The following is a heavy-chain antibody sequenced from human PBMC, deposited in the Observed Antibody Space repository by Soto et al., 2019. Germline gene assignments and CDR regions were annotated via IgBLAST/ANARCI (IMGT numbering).Heavy chain of an antibody. D-gene: IGHD3-22*01. CDR3: ARDDSSGYLETYYYYDGMDV. Sequence: QVQLVQSGAEVMKAGASVKVSCKASGYTFTSYGISWVRQAPGQGLEWMGWISAYNGNTNYAQKLQGRVTTATDTATSTAYMELRSRRSDDTAVYYCARDDSSGYLETYYYYDGMDVWGEGTTVTVSS. CDR1: GYTFTSYG. J-gene: IGHJ6*04. CDR2: ISAYNGNT. V-gene: IGHV1-18*01.